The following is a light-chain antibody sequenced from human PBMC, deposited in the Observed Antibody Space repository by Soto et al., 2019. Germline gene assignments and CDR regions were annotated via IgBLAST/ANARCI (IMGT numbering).Light chain of an antibody. Sequence: DIQLTQTPSFLSASVGDRVTVTCRASQGSPTYLAWYQQKPGKAPKLLIYGVSTLQNGVPSRFSGAGSGTEFTLTITSLQPEDSATYYCQQLSHYPRTCGQGTRLEIK. V-gene: IGKV1-9*01. J-gene: IGKJ5*01. CDR2: GVS. CDR3: QQLSHYPRT. CDR1: QGSPTY.